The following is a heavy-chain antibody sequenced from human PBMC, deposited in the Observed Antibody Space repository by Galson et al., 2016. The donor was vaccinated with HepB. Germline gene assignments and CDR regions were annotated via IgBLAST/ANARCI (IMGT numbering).Heavy chain of an antibody. CDR1: GYAFTSYG. CDR2: ISAYNGNT. J-gene: IGHJ4*02. CDR3: AREIWFGGRVFDY. Sequence: SVKVSCKASGYAFTSYGISWVRQAPGQGLEWMGWISAYNGNTNYAQKLQGRVTMTTDTSTSTAYMELRSLRSDGTAVYYCAREIWFGGRVFDYWGRGTLVTVSS. V-gene: IGHV1-18*01. D-gene: IGHD3-10*01.